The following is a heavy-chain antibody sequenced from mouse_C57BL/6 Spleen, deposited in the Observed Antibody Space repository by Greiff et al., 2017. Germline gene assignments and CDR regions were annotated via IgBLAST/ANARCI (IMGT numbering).Heavy chain of an antibody. D-gene: IGHD1-1*01. V-gene: IGHV1-22*01. CDR1: GYTFTDYN. CDR3: AFHYYGSSQYYFDY. Sequence: EVQLQQSGPELVKPGASVKMSCKASGYTFTDYNMHWVKQSHGKSLEWIGYINPNNGGTSYNQKFKGKATLTVNKSSSTAYMELRSLTSEDSAVYYCAFHYYGSSQYYFDYWGQGTTLTVSS. CDR2: INPNNGGT. J-gene: IGHJ2*01.